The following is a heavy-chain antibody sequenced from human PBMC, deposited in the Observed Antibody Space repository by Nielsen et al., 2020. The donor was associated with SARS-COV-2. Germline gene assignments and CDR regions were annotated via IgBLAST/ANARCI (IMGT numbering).Heavy chain of an antibody. CDR1: GYTFTSYA. D-gene: IGHD3-3*01. Sequence: ASVKVSCKASGYTFTSYAMNWVRQAPGQGLEWMGWTNTNTGNPTYAQGFTGRFVFSLDTSVSTAYLQISSLKAEDTAVYYCARNLLRFHLYYYYGMDVWGQGTTVTVSS. J-gene: IGHJ6*02. V-gene: IGHV7-4-1*02. CDR3: ARNLLRFHLYYYYGMDV. CDR2: TNTNTGNP.